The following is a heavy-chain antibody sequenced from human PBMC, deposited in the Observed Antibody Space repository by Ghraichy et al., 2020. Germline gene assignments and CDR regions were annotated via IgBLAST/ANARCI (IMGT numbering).Heavy chain of an antibody. CDR1: GYTLTELS. CDR3: ATSEGLSSYYHAFDI. V-gene: IGHV1-24*01. Sequence: ASVKVSCKVSGYTLTELSMHWVRQAPGKGLEWMGGFDPEDGETIYAQKFQGRVTMTEDTSTDTAYMELSSLRSEDTAVYYCATSEGLSSYYHAFDIWGQGTMVTVSS. J-gene: IGHJ3*02. D-gene: IGHD1-26*01. CDR2: FDPEDGET.